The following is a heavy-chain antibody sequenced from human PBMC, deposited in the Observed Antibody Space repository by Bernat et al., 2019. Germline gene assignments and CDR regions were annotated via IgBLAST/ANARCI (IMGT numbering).Heavy chain of an antibody. CDR1: GGSISSGGYY. J-gene: IGHJ5*02. Sequence: QVQLQESGPGLVKPSQTLSLTCTVSGGSISSGGYYWSWIRQHPGKGLEWIGYIYYSGSTYYNPSLKSRVTISVDKSKNQFSLKLSSVTAADTAVYYCARTYYDFWSGYYPNNWFDPWGQGTLVTVSS. D-gene: IGHD3-3*01. V-gene: IGHV4-31*03. CDR3: ARTYYDFWSGYYPNNWFDP. CDR2: IYYSGST.